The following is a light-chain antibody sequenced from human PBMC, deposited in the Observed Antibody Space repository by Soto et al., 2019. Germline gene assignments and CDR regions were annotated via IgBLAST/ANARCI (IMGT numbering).Light chain of an antibody. CDR1: SSNIGSRS. J-gene: IGLJ2*01. Sequence: QSVLTQPPSASGTPGQRVTISCSGSSSNIGSRSVNWYQQLPGTAPKLLIHNNNQWPSGVPDRFSGSKSGTSASLAISGLQSEDEADYYCAAWDDSLTGVVFGGGTKLTLL. CDR2: NNN. V-gene: IGLV1-44*01. CDR3: AAWDDSLTGVV.